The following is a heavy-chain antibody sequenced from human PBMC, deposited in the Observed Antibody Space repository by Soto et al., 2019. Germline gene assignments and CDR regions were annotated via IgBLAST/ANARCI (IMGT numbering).Heavy chain of an antibody. CDR2: IIPIFGTA. V-gene: IGHV1-69*06. J-gene: IGHJ6*02. CDR1: GGTFSSYA. CDR3: ARAPIVVVPAAKSRYYYGMDV. D-gene: IGHD2-2*01. Sequence: SVKVSCKASGGTFSSYAISWVRQAPGQGLEWMGGIIPIFGTANYAQKFQGRVTITADKSTSTAYMELSSLRSEDTAVYYCARAPIVVVPAAKSRYYYGMDVWGQGTTVTVSS.